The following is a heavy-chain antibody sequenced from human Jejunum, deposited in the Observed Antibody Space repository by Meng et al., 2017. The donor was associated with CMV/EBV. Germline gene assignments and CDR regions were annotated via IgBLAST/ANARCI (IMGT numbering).Heavy chain of an antibody. J-gene: IGHJ4*02. CDR2: IITSGST. CDR1: GGSFTPHH. Sequence: QGQLQESGPGVGKLSETRPLACIVSGGSFTPHHWGWIRQRAGKGLEWIGRIITSGSTNYNPSLRSRVIMSVDTSKNQFFLKLRSVTAADTAVYFCAKGYGNSFEYWGQGSLVTVSS. CDR3: AKGYGNSFEY. V-gene: IGHV4-4*07. D-gene: IGHD3-16*01.